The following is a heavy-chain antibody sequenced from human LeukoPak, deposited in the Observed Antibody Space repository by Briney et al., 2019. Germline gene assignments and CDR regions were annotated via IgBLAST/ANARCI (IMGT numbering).Heavy chain of an antibody. J-gene: IGHJ4*02. CDR1: GFTFSGSA. CDR2: IRSKANSYAT. CDR3: TRHIEYYYDSSGYSFDY. D-gene: IGHD3-22*01. V-gene: IGHV3-73*01. Sequence: GGSLRLSCAASGFTFSGSAMHWVRQASGKGLEWVGRIRSKANSYATAYAASVKGRFTISRDDSKNTAYLQMNSLKTEYTAVYYCTRHIEYYYDSSGYSFDYWGQGTLVTVSS.